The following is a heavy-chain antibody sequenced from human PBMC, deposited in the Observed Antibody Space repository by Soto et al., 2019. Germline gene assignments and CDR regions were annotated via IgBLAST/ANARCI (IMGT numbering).Heavy chain of an antibody. CDR3: VSKDSSGWYEDFYYYGMDV. V-gene: IGHV3-23*01. CDR2: ISGSGGST. Sequence: LGLSCAASGFTFSSYAMSWVRQAPGKGLEWVSAISGSGGSTYYADSVKGRFTISRDNSKNTLYLQMNSLGAEDTAVYYCVSKDSSGWYEDFYYYGMDVWGQGTTVTVSS. D-gene: IGHD6-19*01. J-gene: IGHJ6*02. CDR1: GFTFSSYA.